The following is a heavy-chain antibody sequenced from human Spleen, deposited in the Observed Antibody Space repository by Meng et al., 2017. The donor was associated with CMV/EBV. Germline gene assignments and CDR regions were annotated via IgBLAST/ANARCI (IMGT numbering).Heavy chain of an antibody. CDR3: ARARFDH. Sequence: SETLSLTCTVSGASISSSSYYWGWVRQPPGKGLEWIGSIYHTGNTYYNPSLKSRVTISVDTSKNQFSLILSSVTAADMAVYYCARARFDHWGQGTLVTVSS. J-gene: IGHJ4*02. CDR2: IYHTGNT. V-gene: IGHV4-39*07. CDR1: GASISSSSYY.